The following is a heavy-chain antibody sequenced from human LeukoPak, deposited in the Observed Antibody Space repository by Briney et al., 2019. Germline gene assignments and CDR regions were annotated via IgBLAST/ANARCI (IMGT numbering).Heavy chain of an antibody. D-gene: IGHD6-13*01. Sequence: SETLSLTCTVSGGSISSSSYYWGWTRQPPGKGLEWIGSIYYSGSTYYNPSLKSRVTISVDTSKNQFSLKLSSVTAADTAVYYCASEPRYSSSYFFDPWGQGTLVTVSS. CDR2: IYYSGST. J-gene: IGHJ5*02. CDR1: GGSISSSSYY. CDR3: ASEPRYSSSYFFDP. V-gene: IGHV4-39*01.